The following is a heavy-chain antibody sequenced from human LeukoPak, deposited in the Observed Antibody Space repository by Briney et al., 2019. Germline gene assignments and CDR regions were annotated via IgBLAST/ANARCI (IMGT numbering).Heavy chain of an antibody. Sequence: GGSLRLSCAASGFTFSSYGMHWVRQAPGKGLEWVAVISYDGSNKYYADSVKGRFTISRDNSKNTLYLQMNSLRAEDTAVYYCARDLLDIWGQGTMVTVSS. V-gene: IGHV3-30*03. CDR2: ISYDGSNK. J-gene: IGHJ3*02. CDR3: ARDLLDI. CDR1: GFTFSSYG.